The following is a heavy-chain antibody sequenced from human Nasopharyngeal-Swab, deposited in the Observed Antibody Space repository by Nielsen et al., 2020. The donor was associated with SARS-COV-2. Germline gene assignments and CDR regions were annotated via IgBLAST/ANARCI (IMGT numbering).Heavy chain of an antibody. D-gene: IGHD5-24*01. Sequence: ASVKVSCKASGCTFTSYAMNWVRQAPGQGLEWMGWINTNTGNPTYAQGLTGRFVFSLDTSVSTAYLQISSLKAEDTAVYYCARGGDGYNSYDAFDIWGQGTMVTVSS. CDR2: INTNTGNP. CDR3: ARGGDGYNSYDAFDI. J-gene: IGHJ3*02. V-gene: IGHV7-4-1*02. CDR1: GCTFTSYA.